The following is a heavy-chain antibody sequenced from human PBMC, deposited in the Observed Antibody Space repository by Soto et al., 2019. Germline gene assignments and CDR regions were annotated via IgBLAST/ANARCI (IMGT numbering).Heavy chain of an antibody. CDR1: GRSISEINSY. J-gene: IGHJ5*02. V-gene: IGHV4-39*01. CDR3: ARPEGGYGSGYSWFDP. Sequence: SETLSLTCSVSGRSISEINSYWGWIRQTPGEGLEWIGTIHHTGSTYYNPSLKSRVIISLDTSKNQFSLKLSSVTAADTALYYCARPEGGYGSGYSWFDPWGQGTRVTVSS. CDR2: IHHTGST. D-gene: IGHD5-12*01.